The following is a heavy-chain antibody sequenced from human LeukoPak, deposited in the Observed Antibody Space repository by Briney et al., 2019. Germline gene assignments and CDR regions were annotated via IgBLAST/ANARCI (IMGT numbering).Heavy chain of an antibody. CDR1: GGSISSSSYY. CDR2: IYHSGST. CDR3: ARGRDCSGGSCYNHDY. Sequence: SETLSLTCTVSGGSISSSSYYWGWIRQPPGKGLEWIGSIYHSGSTNYNPSLKSRVTISVDTSKNQFSLKLSSVTAADTAVYYCARGRDCSGGSCYNHDYWGQGTLVTVSS. J-gene: IGHJ4*02. D-gene: IGHD2-15*01. V-gene: IGHV4-39*07.